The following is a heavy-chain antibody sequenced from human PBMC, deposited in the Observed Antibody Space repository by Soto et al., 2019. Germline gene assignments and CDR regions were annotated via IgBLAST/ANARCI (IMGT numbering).Heavy chain of an antibody. D-gene: IGHD5-12*01. CDR2: IIPIFGTA. J-gene: IGHJ6*02. CDR1: GGTFSSYA. V-gene: IGHV1-69*13. CDR3: AREVATQTYYYYYYGMDV. Sequence: SVKVSCKASGGTFSSYAISWVRQAPGQGLEWMGGIIPIFGTANYAQKFQGRVTITADESTSTAYMELSSLRSEDTAVYYCAREVATQTYYYYYYGMDVWGQGTTVTVSS.